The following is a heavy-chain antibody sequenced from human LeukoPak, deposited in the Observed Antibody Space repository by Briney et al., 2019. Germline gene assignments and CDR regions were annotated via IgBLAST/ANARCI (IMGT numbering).Heavy chain of an antibody. V-gene: IGHV4-39*01. CDR3: ARPISSWPHEGAFDI. J-gene: IGHJ3*02. CDR1: GGSISNNGSY. Sequence: TSETLSLTCTVSGGSISNNGSYWSWIRHPPGKALEWIGHIYYTGSTYYNPSLKSRVTISVDTSKSQFSLRLTSVTAADTAVYYCARPISSWPHEGAFDIWGQGTMVTVSS. D-gene: IGHD6-13*01. CDR2: IYYTGST.